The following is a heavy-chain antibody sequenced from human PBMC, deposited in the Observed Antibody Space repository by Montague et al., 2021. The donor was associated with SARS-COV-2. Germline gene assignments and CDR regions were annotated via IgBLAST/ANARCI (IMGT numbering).Heavy chain of an antibody. D-gene: IGHD3-9*01. J-gene: IGHJ3*02. Sequence: ETLSLTCAVYGGSFSGYYWSWIRQPPGKGLEWIGEIDHSGSTNYNPSLKSRVTISLDTSKNQFSLRLNSVTAADTAVYYCARGRYFHWLLFALNDAFDIWGQGTMVTVSS. CDR1: GGSFSGYY. CDR3: ARGRYFHWLLFALNDAFDI. CDR2: IDHSGST. V-gene: IGHV4-34*01.